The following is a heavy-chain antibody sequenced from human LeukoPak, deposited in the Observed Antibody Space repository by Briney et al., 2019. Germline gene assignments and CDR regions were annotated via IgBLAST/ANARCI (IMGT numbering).Heavy chain of an antibody. J-gene: IGHJ4*02. V-gene: IGHV3-73*01. CDR3: TRHGGYSYGDC. Sequence: PGGSLRLSCAASGFTFSGSAMHWVRQASEKGLEWVGRIRSKANSYATAYAASVKGRFTISRDDSKNTAYLQMNSLKTEDTAVYYCTRHGGYSYGDCWGQGTLVTVSS. CDR1: GFTFSGSA. CDR2: IRSKANSYAT. D-gene: IGHD5-18*01.